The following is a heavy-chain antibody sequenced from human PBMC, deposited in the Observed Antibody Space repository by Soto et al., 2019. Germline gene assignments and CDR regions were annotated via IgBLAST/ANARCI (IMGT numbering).Heavy chain of an antibody. J-gene: IGHJ3*02. CDR2: IIPFFGTA. D-gene: IGHD2-21*02. Sequence: QVQLVQSGAEVKKPGSSVKVSCKASGGTFSSYAISWVRQAPGQGLEWMGGIIPFFGTANYAQKFQGRGTFTTDEDTRTAYMELSSLRSEDTAVYYCARALAVVTAIPDAFDIWGQGTMVTVSS. V-gene: IGHV1-69*05. CDR1: GGTFSSYA. CDR3: ARALAVVTAIPDAFDI.